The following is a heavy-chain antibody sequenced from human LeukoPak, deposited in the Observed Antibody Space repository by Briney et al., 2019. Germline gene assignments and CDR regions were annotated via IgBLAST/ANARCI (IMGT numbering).Heavy chain of an antibody. J-gene: IGHJ4*02. CDR3: AREFEYSSSYFDY. Sequence: PSETLSLTCAVSGGSINSNYWWTWVRQAPGKGLEWVSSISSRNSYIYYADSVKGRFTISRDNAKNSLYLQMNGLRAEDTAVYYCAREFEYSSSYFDYWGQGTLVTVSS. CDR1: GGSINSNYW. V-gene: IGHV3-21*01. D-gene: IGHD6-6*01. CDR2: ISSRNSYI.